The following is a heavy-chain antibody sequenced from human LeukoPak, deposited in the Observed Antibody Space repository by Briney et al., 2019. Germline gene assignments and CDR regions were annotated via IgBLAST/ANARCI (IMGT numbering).Heavy chain of an antibody. V-gene: IGHV4-39*01. CDR1: GGSISSSSYY. CDR3: ASSPEGGYCSSTSCYGAFDI. D-gene: IGHD2-2*01. CDR2: IYYSGSA. J-gene: IGHJ3*02. Sequence: SETLSLTCTVSGGSISSSSYYWGWIRQPPGKGLEWIGSIYYSGSAYYNPSLKSRVTISVDTSKNQFSLKLSSVTAADTAVYYCASSPEGGYCSSTSCYGAFDIWGQGTMVTVSS.